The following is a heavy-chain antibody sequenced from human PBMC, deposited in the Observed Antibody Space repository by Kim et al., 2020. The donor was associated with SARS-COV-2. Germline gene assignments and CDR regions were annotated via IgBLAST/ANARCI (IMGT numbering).Heavy chain of an antibody. CDR3: ARDYDFWSTRGGMDV. Sequence: PPTKSRVTSSVEPSKNQFSLKLSSVTAADTAVYYCARDYDFWSTRGGMDVWGQGTTVTVSS. V-gene: IGHV4-34*01. D-gene: IGHD3-3*01. J-gene: IGHJ6*02.